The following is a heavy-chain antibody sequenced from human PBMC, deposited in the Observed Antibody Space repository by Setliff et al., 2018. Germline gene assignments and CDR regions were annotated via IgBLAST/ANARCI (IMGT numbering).Heavy chain of an antibody. CDR3: ARGPNFWSGYYSLRLRWFDP. D-gene: IGHD3-3*01. J-gene: IGHJ5*02. Sequence: PSETLSLTCAVSGYSISSGYYWGWIRQPPGKGLEWIGSIYHSGSTYYNPSLKSRVTISVDTSKNQFSLQLTSVTAADTAVYYCARGPNFWSGYYSLRLRWFDPWGQGTLVTVSS. CDR1: GYSISSGYY. V-gene: IGHV4-38-2*01. CDR2: IYHSGST.